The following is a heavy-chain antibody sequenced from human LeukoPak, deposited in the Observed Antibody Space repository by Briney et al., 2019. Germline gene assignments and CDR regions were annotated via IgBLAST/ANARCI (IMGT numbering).Heavy chain of an antibody. CDR1: GFTFSSYW. CDR3: ARRFYDFWSGYYGLDY. Sequence: GGSLRLSCAASGFTFSSYWMSWVRQAPGKGLEWVANIKQDGSEKYYVDSVKGRFTISRDNAKNSLYLQMNSLRAEDTAVYYCARRFYDFWSGYYGLDYWGQGTLVTVSS. D-gene: IGHD3-3*01. CDR2: IKQDGSEK. V-gene: IGHV3-7*01. J-gene: IGHJ4*02.